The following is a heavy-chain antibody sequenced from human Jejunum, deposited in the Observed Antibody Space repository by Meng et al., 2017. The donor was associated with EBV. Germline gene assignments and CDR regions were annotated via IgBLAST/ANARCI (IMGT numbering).Heavy chain of an antibody. Sequence: QVEFVQFWSELKKPGAAAKVSCKASGYIFTSDAINWVRQTPGHGLEWMGWINTNTGKPMYVQGFTGRFVFSLDNSVNTAHLQINSLQTDDTAVYYCARGSNWFDRWGQGTLVTVSS. V-gene: IGHV7-4-1*02. J-gene: IGHJ5*02. CDR2: INTNTGKP. CDR3: ARGSNWFDR. CDR1: GYIFTSDA.